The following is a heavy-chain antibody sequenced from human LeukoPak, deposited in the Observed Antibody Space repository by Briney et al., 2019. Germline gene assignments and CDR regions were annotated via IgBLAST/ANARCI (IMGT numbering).Heavy chain of an antibody. Sequence: ASVKVSCKASGYTFTRYDITWVRQATGQGLEWMGWINPNSGNTGYAQKFQGRDTITRNSSISTAYMEVSSLRSEDTAVYYCARVGCSDTSCYTYYYYYMDVWGKGTTVTVSS. V-gene: IGHV1-8*03. CDR1: GYTFTRYD. J-gene: IGHJ6*03. CDR3: ARVGCSDTSCYTYYYYYMDV. D-gene: IGHD2-2*02. CDR2: INPNSGNT.